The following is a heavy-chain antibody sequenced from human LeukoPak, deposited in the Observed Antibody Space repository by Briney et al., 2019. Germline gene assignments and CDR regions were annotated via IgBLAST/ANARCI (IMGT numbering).Heavy chain of an antibody. CDR2: IDHIGGT. CDR3: ARIGVLLWFGELLYFFAY. Sequence: PSETLSLTCALSGYSISSGYYWGGSRQPPGKGREWIGRIDHIGGTYYNPPPKSRVTLSADTSKSQFSLKLSSVTAADTAVYYCARIGVLLWFGELLYFFAYWGEGTLVTVP. D-gene: IGHD3-10*01. J-gene: IGHJ4*02. V-gene: IGHV4-38-2*01. CDR1: GYSISSGYY.